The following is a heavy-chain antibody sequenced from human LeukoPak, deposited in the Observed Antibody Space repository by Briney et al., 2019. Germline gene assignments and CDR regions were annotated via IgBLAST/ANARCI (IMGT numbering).Heavy chain of an antibody. J-gene: IGHJ5*02. Sequence: GGSLRLSCAASGFTFSSYAMSWVRQAPGKGLEWVSVISGSGGGISYADSVKGRFTISRDNSKNTLFLQMNSLRAEDTALYYCAKDRLSTPTAPRFDPWGQGTQVTVSS. CDR3: AKDRLSTPTAPRFDP. D-gene: IGHD4-23*01. CDR2: ISGSGGGI. CDR1: GFTFSSYA. V-gene: IGHV3-23*01.